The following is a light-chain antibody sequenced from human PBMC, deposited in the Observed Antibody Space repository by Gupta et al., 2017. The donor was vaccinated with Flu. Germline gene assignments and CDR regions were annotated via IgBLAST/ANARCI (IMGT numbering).Light chain of an antibody. CDR2: VNYDGSH. J-gene: IGLJ1*01. V-gene: IGLV4-69*01. Sequence: QLVLTQPPSASASLGASVKLTCTLNSGRTMDAIAWHQHRPERDPRFLLKVNYDGSHVKGDGVPERFSGSSSGTERYLTISSLQSEDEADYYCQTWVPGMLYVWGTGTKVTV. CDR3: QTWVPGMLYV. CDR1: SGRTMDA.